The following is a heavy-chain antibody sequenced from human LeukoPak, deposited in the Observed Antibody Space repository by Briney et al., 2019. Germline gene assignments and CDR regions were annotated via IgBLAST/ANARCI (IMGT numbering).Heavy chain of an antibody. CDR2: ISYDGSNK. CDR1: GFTFRSYA. J-gene: IGHJ6*03. CDR3: ARGPLTKGYCSSTSCYIRGTYYYYYYMDV. Sequence: SGGSLRLSCAASGFTFRSYAMHCVRQAPGKGLEGVAVISYDGSNKYYADSVKGRFTISRDNSKNTLYPKMNSLRAEDTAVYYCARGPLTKGYCSSTSCYIRGTYYYYYYMDVWGKGTTVTVSS. V-gene: IGHV3-30-3*01. D-gene: IGHD2-2*02.